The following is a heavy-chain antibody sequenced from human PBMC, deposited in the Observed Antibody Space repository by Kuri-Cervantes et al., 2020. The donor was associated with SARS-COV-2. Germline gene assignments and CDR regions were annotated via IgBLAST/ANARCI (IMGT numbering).Heavy chain of an antibody. CDR1: GFTFSSYW. V-gene: IGHV3-7*01. D-gene: IGHD3-3*01. CDR2: IKQDGSEK. J-gene: IGHJ2*01. CDR3: ARDAHMVRFLEWLLTFGYFDL. Sequence: GESLKISCAASGFTFSSYWMSWVRQAPGKGLEWVANIKQDGSEKYYVDSVKGRFTISRDNAKNSLYPQMNSLRAEDAAVYYCARDAHMVRFLEWLLTFGYFDLWGRGTLVTVSS.